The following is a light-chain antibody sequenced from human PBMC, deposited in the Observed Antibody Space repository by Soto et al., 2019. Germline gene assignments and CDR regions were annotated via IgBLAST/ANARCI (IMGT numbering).Light chain of an antibody. CDR2: GNT. CDR3: LSFDSSLSVV. V-gene: IGLV1-40*01. J-gene: IGLJ2*01. CDR1: SSNIGAGYD. Sequence: QAVVTQPPSVSGAPGQRVTISCTGSSSNIGAGYDVHWYQQLPGRAPKLLIYGNTNRPSGVPDRFSGSKSGTSASLAITGLQAEDEADYCCLSFDSSLSVVFGGGTKVTVL.